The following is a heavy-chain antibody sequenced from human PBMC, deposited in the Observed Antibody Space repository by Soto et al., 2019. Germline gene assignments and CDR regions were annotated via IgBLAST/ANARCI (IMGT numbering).Heavy chain of an antibody. CDR2: INHSGST. CDR1: GGSFSCYY. V-gene: IGHV4-34*01. J-gene: IGHJ6*02. D-gene: IGHD6-13*01. Sequence: SETLSLTCAVYGGSFSCYYWRWIRQPPGKGLERIGEINHSGSTNYNPSLKSRVTISVDTSNNQFSLKLSSVPAADTAAYYCAVETAAAGTFYYYGMDVWGQGTTVT. CDR3: AVETAAAGTFYYYGMDV.